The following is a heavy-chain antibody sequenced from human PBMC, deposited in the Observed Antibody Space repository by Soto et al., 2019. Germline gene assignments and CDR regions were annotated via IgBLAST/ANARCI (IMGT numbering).Heavy chain of an antibody. CDR1: GGSFSGYY. D-gene: IGHD1-1*01. J-gene: IGHJ5*02. CDR3: ARGKVQLERRGWFDP. CDR2: INHSGST. Sequence: PSETLSLTCAVYGGSFSGYYWSWIRQPPGKGLEWIGEINHSGSTNYNPSLKSRVTISVDTSKNQFSLKLSSVTAADTAVYYCARGKVQLERRGWFDPWGQGTLVTVSS. V-gene: IGHV4-34*01.